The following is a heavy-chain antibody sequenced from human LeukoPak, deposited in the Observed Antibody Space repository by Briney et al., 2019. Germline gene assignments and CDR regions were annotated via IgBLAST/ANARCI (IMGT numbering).Heavy chain of an antibody. D-gene: IGHD3-10*01. V-gene: IGHV4-59*01. CDR1: AGSISSYY. J-gene: IGHJ3*02. CDR2: IYYSGST. Sequence: PSETLSLTCTVSAGSISSYYWSWIRQPPGKGLEWIGYIYYSGSTNYNPSLKSRVTISVDTSKNQFSLKLSSVTAADTAVYYCAGHDSGSYLGAFDIWGQGTMVTVSS. CDR3: AGHDSGSYLGAFDI.